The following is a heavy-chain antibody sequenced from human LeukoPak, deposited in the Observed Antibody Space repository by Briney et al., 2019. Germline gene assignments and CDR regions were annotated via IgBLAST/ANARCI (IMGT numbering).Heavy chain of an antibody. CDR1: GYTFTGYY. D-gene: IGHD6-19*01. CDR3: ARDPIAVAGTKDDY. V-gene: IGHV1-2*02. Sequence: ASEKVSCKASGYTFTGYYMHWVRQAPGQGLEWMGWINPNSGGTNYAQKFQGRVTMTRDTSISTAYMELSRLRSDDTAVYYCARDPIAVAGTKDDYWGQGTLVTVSS. J-gene: IGHJ4*02. CDR2: INPNSGGT.